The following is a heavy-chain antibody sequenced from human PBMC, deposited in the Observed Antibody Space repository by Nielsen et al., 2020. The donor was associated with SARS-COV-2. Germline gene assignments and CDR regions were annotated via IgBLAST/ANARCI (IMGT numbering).Heavy chain of an antibody. D-gene: IGHD6-19*01. CDR3: AKDGSISGWPDEFDY. Sequence: GESLKISYAASRFTLSIYGMHWVRQAPGKGLEWVAVIWYDGSDKYYADSVKGRFTISRDNSKNTLYLQMNSLRAEDTAVYYCAKDGSISGWPDEFDYWGQGTLVTVSS. V-gene: IGHV3-30*02. CDR1: RFTLSIYG. CDR2: IWYDGSDK. J-gene: IGHJ4*02.